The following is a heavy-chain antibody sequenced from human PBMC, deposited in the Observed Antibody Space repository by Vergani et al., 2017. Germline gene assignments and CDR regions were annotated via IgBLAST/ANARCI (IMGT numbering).Heavy chain of an antibody. D-gene: IGHD3-16*02. Sequence: EVQLLESGGGLVQPGGSLRLSCAASGFTFSSYAMSWVRQAPGKGLEWVSAISGSGGSTYYADSVKGRFTISRDNSKNTLYLQMNSLRAEDTAVYYCASEPLIPDDYIWGSYRLRLRFVIGLWGQGTLVTVSS. CDR1: GFTFSSYA. V-gene: IGHV3-23*01. J-gene: IGHJ4*02. CDR3: ASEPLIPDDYIWGSYRLRLRFVIGL. CDR2: ISGSGGST.